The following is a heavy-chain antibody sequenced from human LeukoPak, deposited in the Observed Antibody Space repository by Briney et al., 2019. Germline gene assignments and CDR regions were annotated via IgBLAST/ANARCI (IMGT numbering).Heavy chain of an antibody. V-gene: IGHV3-30*18. CDR3: AKAIIVVVPAAGDY. CDR1: GFTFSSYG. D-gene: IGHD2-2*01. J-gene: IGHJ4*02. Sequence: PGGFLRLSCAASGFTFSSYGMHWVRQAPGKGLEWVAVISYDGSNKYYADSVKGRFTISRDNSKNTLYLQMNSLRAEDTAVYYCAKAIIVVVPAAGDYWGQGTLVTVSS. CDR2: ISYDGSNK.